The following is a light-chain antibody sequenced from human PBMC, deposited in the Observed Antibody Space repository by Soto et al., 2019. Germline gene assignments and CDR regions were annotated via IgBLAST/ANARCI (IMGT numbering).Light chain of an antibody. J-gene: IGKJ1*01. CDR2: AAS. CDR1: LGISSY. V-gene: IGKV1-39*01. Sequence: IEMSQTRVYLGAFVVDKDNITCRASLGISSYLNWYQQKSGKAPKLLISAASSLESGVPPRFSGSGSGTDFTLTISTLQPEEFATHYCQHTYQPPRTFGQGTKVDIK. CDR3: QHTYQPPRT.